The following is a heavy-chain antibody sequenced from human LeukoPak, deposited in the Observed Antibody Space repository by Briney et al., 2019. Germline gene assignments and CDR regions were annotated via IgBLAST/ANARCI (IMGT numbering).Heavy chain of an antibody. J-gene: IGHJ6*03. V-gene: IGHV3-11*04. D-gene: IGHD6-6*01. CDR1: GFTFSDYY. Sequence: GGSLRLSCAASGFTFSDYYMGWIRQAPGKGLEWVSYISSSGSTIYYADSVKGRFTISRGNAKNSLYLQMNSLRAEDTAVYYCARVIAARPHYYYYMDVWGKGTTVTVSS. CDR3: ARVIAARPHYYYYMDV. CDR2: ISSSGSTI.